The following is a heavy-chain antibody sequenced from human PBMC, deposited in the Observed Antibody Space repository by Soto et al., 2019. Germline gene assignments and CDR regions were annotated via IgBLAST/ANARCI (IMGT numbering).Heavy chain of an antibody. Sequence: SETLSLTCSLYNGSLSGYYWSWSRQPAGKGLGWIGEITPSGTTNYSPSLKSRVSISVDTSKNQFSLNLTSLTAADTAVYYCARAAKVSGSAQTRPDFWGQGSLVT. CDR2: ITPSGTT. D-gene: IGHD6-6*01. J-gene: IGHJ4*02. CDR1: NGSLSGYY. CDR3: ARAAKVSGSAQTRPDF. V-gene: IGHV4-34*01.